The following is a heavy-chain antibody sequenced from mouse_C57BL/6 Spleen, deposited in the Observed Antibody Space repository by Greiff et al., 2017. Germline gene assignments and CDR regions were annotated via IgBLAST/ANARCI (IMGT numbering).Heavy chain of an antibody. CDR1: GYSFPGYF. V-gene: IGHV1-20*01. J-gene: IGHJ4*01. Sequence: MQLKQSGPELVKPGDSVKISCKASGYSFPGYFMNWVMQSHGKSLEWIGRINPYNGDTFYNQKFKGKATLTVDKSSRTAHMELRRLTSEDSAVYYCAREDYGSSYAMDYWGQGTSVTVSS. D-gene: IGHD1-1*01. CDR3: AREDYGSSYAMDY. CDR2: INPYNGDT.